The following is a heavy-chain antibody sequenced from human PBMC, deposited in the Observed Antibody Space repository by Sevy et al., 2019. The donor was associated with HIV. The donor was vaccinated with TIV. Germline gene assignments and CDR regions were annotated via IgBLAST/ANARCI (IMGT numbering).Heavy chain of an antibody. D-gene: IGHD3-10*01. J-gene: IGHJ5*01. CDR2: IYYIGNT. CDR3: ARWTMGITMIQGEFDS. Sequence: SETLSLTCSVSGGSISNSAYYWGWIRQPPGKGLEWIGNIYYIGNTYYKPSLKSRVTISVDTSKNQFTLQLSPVTAADTAVYYGARWTMGITMIQGEFDSWGQGTLVTVSS. V-gene: IGHV4-39*01. CDR1: GGSISNSAYY.